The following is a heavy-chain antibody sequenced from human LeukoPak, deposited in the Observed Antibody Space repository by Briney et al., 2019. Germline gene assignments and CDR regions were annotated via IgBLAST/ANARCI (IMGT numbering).Heavy chain of an antibody. J-gene: IGHJ4*02. CDR1: GGTFSSYA. D-gene: IGHD3-22*01. V-gene: IGHV1-69*05. CDR2: IIPIFGTA. Sequence: GASVKVSCKASGGTFSSYAISWVRQAPGQGLEWMGGIIPIFGTANYAQKFQGRVTITTDESTSTAYMELSSLRSEDTAVYYCAREPFNYYDSSGSIPYYFDYWGQGTLVTVSS. CDR3: AREPFNYYDSSGSIPYYFDY.